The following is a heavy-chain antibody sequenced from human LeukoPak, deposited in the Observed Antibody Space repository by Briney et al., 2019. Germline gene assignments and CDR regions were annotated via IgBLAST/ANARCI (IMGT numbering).Heavy chain of an antibody. V-gene: IGHV3-21*01. D-gene: IGHD3-22*01. CDR3: ARVDDSSGYDLDY. CDR1: GFTFSSYS. J-gene: IGHJ4*02. CDR2: ISSSSSYI. Sequence: PGGSLRLSCAASGFTFSSYSMSWVRQAPGKGLEWVSSISSSSSYIYYADSVKGRFTISRDNAKNSLYLQMNSLRAEDTAVYYCARVDDSSGYDLDYWGQGTLVTVSS.